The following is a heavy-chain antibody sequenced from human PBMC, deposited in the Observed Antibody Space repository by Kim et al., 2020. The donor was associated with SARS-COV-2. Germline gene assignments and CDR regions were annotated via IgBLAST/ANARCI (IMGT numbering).Heavy chain of an antibody. J-gene: IGHJ4*02. D-gene: IGHD5-18*01. V-gene: IGHV1-2*02. CDR3: ARSLPRGYSYGYLDY. Sequence: NFQGRVTMTRDTSASTGFMELNSLTSDDTAVYYCARSLPRGYSYGYLDYWGQGTLVTVSS.